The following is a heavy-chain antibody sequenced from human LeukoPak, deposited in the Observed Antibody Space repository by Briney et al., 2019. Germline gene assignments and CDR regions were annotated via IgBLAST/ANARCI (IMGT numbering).Heavy chain of an antibody. D-gene: IGHD5-24*01. CDR1: GGSISSGSYY. CDR3: AXTXXMATIYYFDY. J-gene: IGHJ4*02. V-gene: IGHV4-61*02. CDR2: IYTSGST. Sequence: TLXXXCTVSGGSISSGSYYWSWIRQPAGKGLEWIGRIYTSGSTNYNPSLKSRVTISVDTSKNQFSLKLSSVTAADTAGYXXAXTXXMATIYYFDYWGQGTLVTVSS.